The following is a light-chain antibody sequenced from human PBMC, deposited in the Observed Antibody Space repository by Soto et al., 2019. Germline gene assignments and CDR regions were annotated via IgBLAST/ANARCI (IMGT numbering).Light chain of an antibody. CDR1: QSISSY. V-gene: IGKV1-39*01. Sequence: DIQMTQSPSSLSASVRDRVTITCRASQSISSYLNWYQQKPGKAPKLLIYAAPSLQSGVPSRFSGSGSGTDFTLTVSSLQPEDFATYVCQQSYSTPRTFGQGTKVEVK. CDR2: AAP. CDR3: QQSYSTPRT. J-gene: IGKJ1*01.